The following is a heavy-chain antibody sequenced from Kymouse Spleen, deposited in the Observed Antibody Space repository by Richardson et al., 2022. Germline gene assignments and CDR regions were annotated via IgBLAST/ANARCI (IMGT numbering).Heavy chain of an antibody. CDR1: GFTFSSYG. CDR2: ISYDGSNK. D-gene: IGHD1-1*01. J-gene: IGHJ3*02. Sequence: QVQLVESGGGVVQPGRSLRLSCAASGFTFSSYGMHWVRQAPGKGLEWVAVISYDGSNKYYADSVKGRFTISRDNSKNTLYLQMNSLRAEDTAVYYCAKVATGTHAFDIWGQGTMVTVSS. V-gene: IGHV3-30*18. CDR3: AKVATGTHAFDI.